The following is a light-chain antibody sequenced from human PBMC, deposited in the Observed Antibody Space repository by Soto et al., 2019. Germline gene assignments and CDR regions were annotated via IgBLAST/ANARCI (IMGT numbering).Light chain of an antibody. V-gene: IGKV3-15*01. Sequence: EIVMTQSPVALSVSPGERAALSCRASQSVGRNFAWYQQRPGQAPRVLIYGKSTRTTGVPARFSGSGSGTNFTLIISSLQSEDFAVYYCQQYNNWPYTFGQGTRLEFK. CDR1: QSVGRN. J-gene: IGKJ2*01. CDR2: GKS. CDR3: QQYNNWPYT.